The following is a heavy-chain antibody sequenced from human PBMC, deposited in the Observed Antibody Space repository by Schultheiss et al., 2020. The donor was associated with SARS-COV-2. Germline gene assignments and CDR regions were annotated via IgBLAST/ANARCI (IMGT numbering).Heavy chain of an antibody. Sequence: GESLKISCAASGFTFSGSAMHWVRQASGKGLEWVGRIKSKTDGGTTDYAAPVKGRFTISRDDSKNTLYLQMNSLKTEDTAVYYCTTDRGYSSSWYVGTDAFDIWGQGTMVTVSS. D-gene: IGHD6-13*01. CDR1: GFTFSGSA. J-gene: IGHJ3*02. CDR3: TTDRGYSSSWYVGTDAFDI. CDR2: IKSKTDGGTT. V-gene: IGHV3-15*01.